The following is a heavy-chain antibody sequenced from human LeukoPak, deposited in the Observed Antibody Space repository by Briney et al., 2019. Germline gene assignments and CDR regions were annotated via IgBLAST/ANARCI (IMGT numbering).Heavy chain of an antibody. J-gene: IGHJ4*02. D-gene: IGHD1-1*01. CDR1: GGSISSGGYY. CDR3: ASGDNDPLFDY. CDR2: VYYSGST. V-gene: IGHV4-31*03. Sequence: SETLSLTCTVSGGSISSGGYYWSWIRQHPGKGLEWIGPVYYSGSTNYSPSLQGRVIISLDTSRNQFSLKLSSVTAADTAVYYCASGDNDPLFDYWGQGALVTVSS.